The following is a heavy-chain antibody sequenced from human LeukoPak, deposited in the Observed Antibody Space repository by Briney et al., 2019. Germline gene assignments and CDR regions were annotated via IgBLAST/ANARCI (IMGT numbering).Heavy chain of an antibody. D-gene: IGHD3-10*01. V-gene: IGHV3-48*01. CDR1: GFTFSSYS. J-gene: IGHJ3*02. CDR3: ARMGSVWFGDLHSFDI. Sequence: GGSLRLSCAASGFTFSSYSMNWVRQAPGKGLEWVSYISSSSTIYYADSVKGRFTISRDNAKNSLYLQMNSLRAEDTAVYYCARMGSVWFGDLHSFDIWGQGTMVTVSS. CDR2: ISSSSTI.